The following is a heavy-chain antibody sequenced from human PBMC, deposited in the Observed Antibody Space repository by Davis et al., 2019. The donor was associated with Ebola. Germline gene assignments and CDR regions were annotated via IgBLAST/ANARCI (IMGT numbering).Heavy chain of an antibody. V-gene: IGHV1-69*04. D-gene: IGHD6-13*01. CDR2: IIPILGIA. CDR3: ARGGGSSSWYALEWYFDL. J-gene: IGHJ2*01. Sequence: SVKVSCKASGGTFSSYAISWVRQAPGQGLEWMGRIIPILGIANYAQKFQGRVTITADKSTSTAYMELSSLRSEDTAVYYCARGGGSSSWYALEWYFDLWGRGTLVTVSS. CDR1: GGTFSSYA.